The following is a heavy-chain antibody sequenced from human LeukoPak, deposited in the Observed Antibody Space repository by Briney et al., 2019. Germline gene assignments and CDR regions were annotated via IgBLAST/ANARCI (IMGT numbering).Heavy chain of an antibody. J-gene: IGHJ4*02. CDR1: EITLSNYA. CDR3: AKRGVVVRVILVGFHKEANYFDS. Sequence: GGSLKLSWQASEITLSNYARSWFRQAPGKGLKWSAGISGGGGGTNYADSVKGRFTVSRDNPKNTLYLQMHSLRAEDTAVYFCAKRGVVVRVILVGFHKEANYFDSWGQGALVTVSS. D-gene: IGHD3-10*01. V-gene: IGHV3-23*01. CDR2: ISGGGGGT.